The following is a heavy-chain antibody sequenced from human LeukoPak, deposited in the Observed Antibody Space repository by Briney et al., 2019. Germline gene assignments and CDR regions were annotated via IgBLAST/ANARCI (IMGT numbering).Heavy chain of an antibody. V-gene: IGHV3-21*01. CDR3: ARDTRYFDWLLTSYGMDV. J-gene: IGHJ6*02. CDR1: GFTFSSYS. CDR2: ISSSSSYI. Sequence: GGSLRLSCAASGFTFSSYSMNWVRQAPGKGLEWVSSISSSSSYIYYADSVKGRFTISRDNAKNSLYLQMNSLRAEDTAVYYCARDTRYFDWLLTSYGMDVWGQGTTVTVSS. D-gene: IGHD3-9*01.